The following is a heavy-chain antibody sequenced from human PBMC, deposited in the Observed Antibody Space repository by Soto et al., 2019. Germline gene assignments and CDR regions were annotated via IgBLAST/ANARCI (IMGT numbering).Heavy chain of an antibody. J-gene: IGHJ6*02. CDR2: ISAYNGDT. V-gene: IGHV1-18*01. Sequence: QVQLVQSGAEVKKPGASVKVSCKASGYTFTNYGISWVRQAPGQGLEWMGWISAYNGDTNYAQKLQGRVTMTTDTSTSTAYLELRSLRFDDTAVYYCATYNLSSYYYGMEVWGQGTTVNVSS. D-gene: IGHD1-20*01. CDR1: GYTFTNYG. CDR3: ATYNLSSYYYGMEV.